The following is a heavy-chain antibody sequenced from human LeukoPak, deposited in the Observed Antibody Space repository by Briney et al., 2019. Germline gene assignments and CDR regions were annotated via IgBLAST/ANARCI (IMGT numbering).Heavy chain of an antibody. CDR2: ISGSGGST. Sequence: GRSLRLSCAASGFTFSSYAMSWVRQAPGKGLEWVSAISGSGGSTYYADSVKGRFTISRDNSKSTLLLQMNSLGAEDTAVYYCAKVRWDNSGWYYLDSWGQGTLVTVSS. CDR3: AKVRWDNSGWYYLDS. J-gene: IGHJ4*02. V-gene: IGHV3-23*01. D-gene: IGHD6-19*01. CDR1: GFTFSSYA.